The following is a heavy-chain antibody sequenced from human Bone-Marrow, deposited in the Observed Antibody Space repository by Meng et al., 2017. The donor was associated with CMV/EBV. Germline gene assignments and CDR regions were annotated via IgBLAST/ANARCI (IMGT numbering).Heavy chain of an antibody. Sequence: ASVKVSCKASGYTFTGYYMHWVRQAPGQGLEWMGWINPNSGGTNYAQKFQGRVTMTRDTSISTAYMELSRLRSDDTGVYYCARDRTYYDFWSGYYLRTFNPWGQGTLVTVSS. D-gene: IGHD3-3*01. CDR3: ARDRTYYDFWSGYYLRTFNP. J-gene: IGHJ5*02. CDR1: GYTFTGYY. V-gene: IGHV1-2*02. CDR2: INPNSGGT.